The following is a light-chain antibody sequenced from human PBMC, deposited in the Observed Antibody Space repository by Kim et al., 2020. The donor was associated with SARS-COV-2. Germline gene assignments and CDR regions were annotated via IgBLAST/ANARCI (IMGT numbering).Light chain of an antibody. Sequence: KTVNISWTGSSGSIASNYVQWYQQRPGSAPTTVIYGHNQRPSGVPDRFSGSIDSSSNSASLTISGLTTEDEADYYCQSYDSTTRWVFGGGTQLTVL. V-gene: IGLV6-57*02. CDR2: GHN. CDR1: SGSIASNY. CDR3: QSYDSTTRWV. J-gene: IGLJ3*02.